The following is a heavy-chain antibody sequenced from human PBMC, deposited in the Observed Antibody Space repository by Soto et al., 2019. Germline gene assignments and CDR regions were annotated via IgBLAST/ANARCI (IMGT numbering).Heavy chain of an antibody. Sequence: EVQLLESGGGLVQPGGSLRLSCAASGFSFVNYAMNWVRQAPGKGLEWVSGLSGSGTSTYYADSVKGRFTISRDNSRDTLFLQMNSLPADATVVYYCAKATTSGGWFNPFDPWGQGALVTVSS. CDR1: GFSFVNYA. V-gene: IGHV3-23*01. CDR3: AKATTSGGWFNPFDP. D-gene: IGHD6-19*01. CDR2: LSGSGTST. J-gene: IGHJ5*02.